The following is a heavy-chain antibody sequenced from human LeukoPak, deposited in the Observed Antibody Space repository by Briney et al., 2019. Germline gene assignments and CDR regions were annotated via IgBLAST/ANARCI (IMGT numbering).Heavy chain of an antibody. V-gene: IGHV4-39*07. CDR2: IYYSGST. Sequence: SETLSLTCTVSGGSISSSSYYWGWIRQPPGKGLEWIGSIYYSGSTYYNPSLKSRVTISVDTSKNQFSLKVRSVTAADTAVYFCARGRITMIRGVTIRKGPPEDNYYMDVWGKGTAVTVSS. J-gene: IGHJ6*03. CDR3: ARGRITMIRGVTIRKGPPEDNYYMDV. CDR1: GGSISSSSYY. D-gene: IGHD3-10*01.